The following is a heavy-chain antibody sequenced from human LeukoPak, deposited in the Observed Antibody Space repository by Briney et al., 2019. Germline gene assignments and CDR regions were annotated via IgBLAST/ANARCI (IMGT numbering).Heavy chain of an antibody. Sequence: PSETLSPTCNVSGYSISSGYYWGWIRQPPGKGLEWIGTIYHSGSTYYNPSLKSRVTISVDTSKNQFSLKLSSVTAADTAMYYCARVKDPGGYYYYYYMDVWGKGTTVTVSS. CDR1: GYSISSGYY. V-gene: IGHV4-38-2*02. J-gene: IGHJ6*03. CDR2: IYHSGST. CDR3: ARVKDPGGYYYYYYMDV. D-gene: IGHD3-16*01.